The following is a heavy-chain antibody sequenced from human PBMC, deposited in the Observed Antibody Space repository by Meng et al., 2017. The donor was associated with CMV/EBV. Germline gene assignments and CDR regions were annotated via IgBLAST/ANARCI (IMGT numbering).Heavy chain of an antibody. D-gene: IGHD6-13*01. CDR1: GFTFTSSA. Sequence: SVKVSCKASGFTFTSSAVQWVRQARGQRLEWIGWIVVGSGNTNYAQKFQERVTITRDMSTSTAYMELSSLRSEDTAVYYCAAGGATSSSWHYWGQGTLVTVSS. CDR2: IVVGSGNT. V-gene: IGHV1-58*01. J-gene: IGHJ4*02. CDR3: AAGGATSSSWHY.